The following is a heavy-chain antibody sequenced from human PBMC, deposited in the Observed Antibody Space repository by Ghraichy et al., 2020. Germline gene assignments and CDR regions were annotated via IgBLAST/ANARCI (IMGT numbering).Heavy chain of an antibody. V-gene: IGHV3-23*01. CDR1: GFTFNNYA. Sequence: GGSLRLSCAASGFTFNNYAMSWVRQAPGKGLEWVSAIRGSGDSTYYADSVKGRFTISRDNSKNTLFLQMNTLRAEDTAMYYCAKAVGTAMVPWSDYWGQGTLVTVSS. J-gene: IGHJ4*02. CDR3: AKAVGTAMVPWSDY. D-gene: IGHD5-18*01. CDR2: IRGSGDST.